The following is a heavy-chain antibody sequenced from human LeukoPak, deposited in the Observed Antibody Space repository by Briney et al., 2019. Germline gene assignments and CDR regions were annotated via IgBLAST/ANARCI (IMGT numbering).Heavy chain of an antibody. J-gene: IGHJ4*02. Sequence: SETLSLTCTVSGGSISSYYWSWIRQPPGKGLEWIGSIYYTGSTYHNPSLKSRVTMSVDTSKNQFSLKLTSVTAADTAVYYCAREWELGDSWGQGTLVTVSS. CDR2: IYYTGST. D-gene: IGHD1-26*01. V-gene: IGHV4-59*12. CDR3: AREWELGDS. CDR1: GGSISSYY.